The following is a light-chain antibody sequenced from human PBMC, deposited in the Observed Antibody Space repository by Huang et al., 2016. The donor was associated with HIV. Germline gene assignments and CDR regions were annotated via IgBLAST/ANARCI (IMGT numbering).Light chain of an antibody. CDR1: QSVNTN. V-gene: IGKV3-15*01. J-gene: IGKJ2*01. CDR3: QQYNKWPPEYT. Sequence: VMMSQSPATLAASPGERVTLSCGASQSVNTNLAWYQQKPGQPPRLLIYAASTSATGVPARVAGSGSGTEFTLTIDSLQSDDFAVYYCQQYNKWPPEYTFGQGTRLEIK. CDR2: AAS.